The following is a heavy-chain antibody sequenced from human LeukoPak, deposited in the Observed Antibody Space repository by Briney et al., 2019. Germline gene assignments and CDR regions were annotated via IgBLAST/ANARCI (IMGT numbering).Heavy chain of an antibody. V-gene: IGHV1-46*01. D-gene: IGHD6-6*01. J-gene: IGHJ3*02. CDR1: GYTFTSYY. CDR2: INPSGGST. CDR3: ARVAPYSSSSSVAFDI. Sequence: ASVKVSCKASGYTFTSYYMHWVRQAPGQGLEWMGIINPSGGSTSYAQKFQGRVTMTRDMSTSTVYMELSSLRSEDTAVYYCARVAPYSSSSSVAFDIWDQGTMVTVSS.